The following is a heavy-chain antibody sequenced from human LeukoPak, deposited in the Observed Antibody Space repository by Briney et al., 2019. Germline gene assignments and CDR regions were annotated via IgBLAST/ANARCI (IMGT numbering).Heavy chain of an antibody. V-gene: IGHV3-74*01. Sequence: HSGGSLRLSCAVSGFSVSNNYMNWVRQAPGKGLVWVSRISADGSSTNYADSVKGRFTISRDNSKNMLSLQMSSLRAEDTAVYYCAQSGGTDVWGQGTTVTVSS. J-gene: IGHJ6*02. CDR2: ISADGSST. CDR1: GFSVSNNY. CDR3: AQSGGTDV.